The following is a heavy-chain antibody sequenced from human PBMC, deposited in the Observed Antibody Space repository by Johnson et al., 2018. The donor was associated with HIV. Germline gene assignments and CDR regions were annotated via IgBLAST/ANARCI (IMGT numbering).Heavy chain of an antibody. CDR2: ISYDGSNK. V-gene: IGHV3-30-3*01. J-gene: IGHJ3*02. CDR1: GFTFSSYA. Sequence: QVQLVESGGGVVQPGRSLRLSCAASGFTFSSYAMHWVRQAPGKGLEWVAHISYDGSNKYYADSVKGRFTISRDNSKNTLYLQMNSLRAEDTAVYYCASVYDNICTGYYYDALDMWGQGTMVTVSS. D-gene: IGHD3-9*01. CDR3: ASVYDNICTGYYYDALDM.